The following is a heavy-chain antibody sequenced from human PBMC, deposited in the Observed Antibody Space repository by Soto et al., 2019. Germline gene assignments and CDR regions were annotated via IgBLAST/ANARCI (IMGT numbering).Heavy chain of an antibody. J-gene: IGHJ6*02. CDR2: IYYSGST. Sequence: LSLTCTVSGGSISSGGYYWSWIRQHPGKGLEWIGYIYYSGSTYYNPSLKSRVTISVDTSKNQFSLKLSSVTAADTAVYYCARAEYSSSSIGYYYYYGMDVWGQGTTVTVSS. V-gene: IGHV4-31*03. D-gene: IGHD6-6*01. CDR3: ARAEYSSSSIGYYYYYGMDV. CDR1: GGSISSGGYY.